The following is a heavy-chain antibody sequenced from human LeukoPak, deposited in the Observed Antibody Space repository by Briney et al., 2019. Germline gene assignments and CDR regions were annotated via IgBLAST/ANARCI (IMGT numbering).Heavy chain of an antibody. CDR2: ITGTGGST. V-gene: IGHV3-23*01. D-gene: IGHD2-2*01. Sequence: PGGSLRLSCAAPGFTFSSYAMSWVSQAPGKGLEWVSAITGTGGSTYYADSVKGRFTISRDNSKNTLYLQMNSLRAEDTAVYYCATRGYCSGTSCYAPQPWGQGTLVTVSS. CDR1: GFTFSSYA. CDR3: ATRGYCSGTSCYAPQP. J-gene: IGHJ5*02.